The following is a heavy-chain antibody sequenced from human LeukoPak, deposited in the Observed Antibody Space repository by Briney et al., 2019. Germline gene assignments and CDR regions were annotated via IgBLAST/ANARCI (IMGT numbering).Heavy chain of an antibody. CDR2: INHSGST. V-gene: IGHV4-34*01. CDR1: GFTLSSYA. D-gene: IGHD3-22*01. Sequence: PGGSLRLSCAASGFTLSSYAMSWVRQPPGKGLEWIGEINHSGSTNYNPSLKSRVTISVDTSKNQFSLKLSSVTAADTAVYYCARGGFNYYYDSSGYYYRWGQGTLVTVSS. J-gene: IGHJ4*02. CDR3: ARGGFNYYYDSSGYYYR.